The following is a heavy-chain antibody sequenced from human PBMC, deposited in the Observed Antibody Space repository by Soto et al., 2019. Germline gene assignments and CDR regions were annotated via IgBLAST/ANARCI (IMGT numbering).Heavy chain of an antibody. D-gene: IGHD5-18*01. V-gene: IGHV3-23*01. CDR3: AKGDTTMITDYYAMDV. CDR1: GFTFTSYA. J-gene: IGHJ6*02. Sequence: VGSLRLSCAVSGFTFTSYAMTWVRQAPGKGLEWVSAISGSGGSEFYADSVKGRFTISRDNSKNTLYLQMKSLRAEDTALYYCAKGDTTMITDYYAMDVWGQGTTVTVSS. CDR2: ISGSGGSE.